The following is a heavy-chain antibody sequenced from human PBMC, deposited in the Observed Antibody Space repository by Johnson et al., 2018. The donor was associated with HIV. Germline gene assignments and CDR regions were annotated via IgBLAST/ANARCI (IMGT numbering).Heavy chain of an antibody. CDR1: GFTFSSYA. D-gene: IGHD6-13*01. Sequence: QVQLVESGGGLVQPGGSLRLSCAASGFTFSSYAMHWVRQAPGKGLEWVAVISYDGSNKYYADSVKGRFTISRDNSKNTLYLQMNSLRAEDTAVYYCAKGGSSWSDDAFDIWGQGTMVTVSS. V-gene: IGHV3-30*04. CDR2: ISYDGSNK. J-gene: IGHJ3*02. CDR3: AKGGSSWSDDAFDI.